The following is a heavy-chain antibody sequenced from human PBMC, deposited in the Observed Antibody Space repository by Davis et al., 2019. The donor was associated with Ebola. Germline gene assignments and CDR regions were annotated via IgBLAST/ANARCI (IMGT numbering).Heavy chain of an antibody. V-gene: IGHV3-23*01. CDR3: AKNSDRNTGSSLDS. CDR1: GFTVSTYA. Sequence: PGGSLRLSCAASGFTVSTYAMSWVRQAPGKGLEWVSAFSGVDSKTYYGDSVRGRFTISRDTSENALYLQMNSLRADDTAVYYCAKNSDRNTGSSLDSWGQGTLVTVSS. CDR2: FSGVDSKT. D-gene: IGHD1-26*01. J-gene: IGHJ4*02.